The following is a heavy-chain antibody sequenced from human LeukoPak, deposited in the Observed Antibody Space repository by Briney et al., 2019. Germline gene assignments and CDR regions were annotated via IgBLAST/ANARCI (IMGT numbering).Heavy chain of an antibody. J-gene: IGHJ4*02. Sequence: GGSLRLSCAASGFTLSHYWMHWVRQAPGKGLVWVSRIDNTGTRTTYADFVRGRFTISRDIATNMLYLQMISLRAEDTAVYFCARGGVVGAFDYWGQGALVTASS. CDR1: GFTLSHYW. V-gene: IGHV3-74*01. D-gene: IGHD2-15*01. CDR3: ARGGVVGAFDY. CDR2: IDNTGTRT.